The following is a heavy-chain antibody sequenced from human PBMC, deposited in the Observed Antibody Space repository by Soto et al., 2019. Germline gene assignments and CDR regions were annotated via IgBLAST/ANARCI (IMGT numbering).Heavy chain of an antibody. D-gene: IGHD6-6*01. V-gene: IGHV3-48*03. CDR1: GFTFSNYE. J-gene: IGHJ6*02. Sequence: PGGSLRLSCEASGFTFSNYEMNWVRQAPGKGLEWVSYISNSGSTTYYAGSVKGRFTISRDNAKNSLYLQMNGLRAEDTGVYYCARAYDSSSRYYYYTMDVWGQGTTVTVSS. CDR2: ISNSGSTT. CDR3: ARAYDSSSRYYYYTMDV.